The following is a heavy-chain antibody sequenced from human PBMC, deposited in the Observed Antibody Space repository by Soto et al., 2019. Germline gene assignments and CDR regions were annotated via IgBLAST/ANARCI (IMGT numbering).Heavy chain of an antibody. V-gene: IGHV4-59*01. Sequence: PSETLSLTCTVSGGSISSYYWSWIRQPPGKGLEWIGYIYYSGSTNYNPSLKSRVTISVDTSKNQFSLKLSSVTAADTAVYYCARSWWELTPLSAGFDYWGQGTLVTVSS. CDR2: IYYSGST. CDR3: ARSWWELTPLSAGFDY. J-gene: IGHJ4*02. D-gene: IGHD1-26*01. CDR1: GGSISSYY.